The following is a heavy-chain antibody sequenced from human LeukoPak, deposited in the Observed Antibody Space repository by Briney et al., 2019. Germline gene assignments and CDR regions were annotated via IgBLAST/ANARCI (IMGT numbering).Heavy chain of an antibody. V-gene: IGHV3-53*01. D-gene: IGHD3/OR15-3a*01. CDR3: ARADWGVKRQY. CDR1: GFTVSSNY. J-gene: IGHJ4*02. Sequence: PGGPLRLSCAASGFTVSSNYMSWVRQAPGKGLEWVSVIYSGGSTYYADSVKGRFTISRDNSKNTLYLQMNSLRAEDTAVYYCARADWGVKRQYWGQGTLVTVSS. CDR2: IYSGGST.